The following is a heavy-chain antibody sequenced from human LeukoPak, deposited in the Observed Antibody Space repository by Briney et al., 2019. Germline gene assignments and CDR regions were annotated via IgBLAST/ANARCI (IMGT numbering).Heavy chain of an antibody. CDR3: ARGRGQDY. Sequence: PGGSLRLSCAASGFTFSSYSMSWVRQAPGKGLEWVANIKQDGSEKYYVDSVKGRFTISRDNAKNSLYLQMNSLRAEDTAVYYCARGRGQDYWGQGTLVTVSS. V-gene: IGHV3-7*01. CDR1: GFTFSSYS. CDR2: IKQDGSEK. D-gene: IGHD3-10*01. J-gene: IGHJ4*02.